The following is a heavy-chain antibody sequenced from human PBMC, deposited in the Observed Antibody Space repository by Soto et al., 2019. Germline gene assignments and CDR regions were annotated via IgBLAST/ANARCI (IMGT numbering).Heavy chain of an antibody. Sequence: GGSLRLSCAASGFTFSTYAMPWVRQAPGRWLEWVSTILHDETPFYTDSVKGRFTISRDNVRGTLYLQINGLRVEDAALYFCANYIFPQSGQRCFFGSWGQGILVTVSS. CDR3: ANYIFPQSGQRCFFGS. J-gene: IGHJ5*02. D-gene: IGHD3-16*01. V-gene: IGHV3-23*01. CDR1: GFTFSTYA. CDR2: ILHDETP.